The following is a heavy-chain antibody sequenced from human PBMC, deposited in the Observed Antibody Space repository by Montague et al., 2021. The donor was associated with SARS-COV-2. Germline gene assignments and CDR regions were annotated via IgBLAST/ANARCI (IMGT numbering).Heavy chain of an antibody. CDR1: GGSVTSTTYY. Sequence: TLSLTCTVSGGSVTSTTYYWSWFRQRPGRGLEWVGFIYSSGSTAYSPSLENRLTMSIDTSENQFSLRLTSATAADTAVYYCAKGSGYPWGRGTRVAVSS. CDR2: IYSSGST. J-gene: IGHJ2*01. V-gene: IGHV4-31*03. CDR3: AKGSGYP. D-gene: IGHD6-25*01.